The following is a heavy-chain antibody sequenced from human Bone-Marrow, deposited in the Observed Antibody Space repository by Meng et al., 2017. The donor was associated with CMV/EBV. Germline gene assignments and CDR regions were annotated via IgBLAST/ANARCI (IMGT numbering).Heavy chain of an antibody. CDR1: GFTFSSYG. CDR3: ARDKTHRSNYYDSSGIV. CDR2: ISSSGNYI. D-gene: IGHD3-22*01. J-gene: IGHJ4*02. Sequence: GESLKISCAASGFTFSSYGMNWVRQAPGKGLEWVSSISSSGNYIYYADSVKGRFTISRDNAKNSLYLRMNNLRAEDTAVYYCARDKTHRSNYYDSSGIVWGQGALVTVSS. V-gene: IGHV3-21*01.